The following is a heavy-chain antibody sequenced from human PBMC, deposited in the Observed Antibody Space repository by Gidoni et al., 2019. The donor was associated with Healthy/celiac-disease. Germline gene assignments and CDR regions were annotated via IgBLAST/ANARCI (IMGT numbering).Heavy chain of an antibody. CDR2: ISGSGGST. J-gene: IGHJ4*02. V-gene: IGHV3-23*01. CDR3: AKDQRSDTAMFDY. D-gene: IGHD5-18*01. Sequence: EVQLLESGGGLVQPGGSRSLSCAASGFTFSSYAMSWVRQAPGKGLEWGSAISGSGGSTYYADSVKGRFTISRDNSKNTLYLQMNSLRAEDTAVYYCAKDQRSDTAMFDYWGQGTLVTVSS. CDR1: GFTFSSYA.